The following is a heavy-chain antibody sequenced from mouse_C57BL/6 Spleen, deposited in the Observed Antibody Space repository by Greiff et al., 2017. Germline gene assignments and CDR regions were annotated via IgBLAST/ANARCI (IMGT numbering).Heavy chain of an antibody. V-gene: IGHV1-80*01. CDR3: ARGGSSGYSSWFAY. CDR1: GYAFSSYW. D-gene: IGHD3-2*02. Sequence: QVQLQQSGAELVKPGASVKISCKASGYAFSSYWMNWVKQRPGKGLEWIGQIYPGDGDTNSNGKFKGKATLTADKSSSTAYMQLSSLTSEDSAVYFCARGGSSGYSSWFAYWGQGTLVTVSA. J-gene: IGHJ3*01. CDR2: IYPGDGDT.